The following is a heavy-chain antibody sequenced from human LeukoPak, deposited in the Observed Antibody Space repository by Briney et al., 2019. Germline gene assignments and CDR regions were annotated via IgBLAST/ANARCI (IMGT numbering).Heavy chain of an antibody. Sequence: SETLSLTCTVSGGSISSYYWSWIRQPLGKGLEWIGYIYYSGSTNYNPSLKSRVTISVDTSKNQFSLKLSSVTAADTAVYYCAREGSSGCFDYWGQGTLVTVSS. V-gene: IGHV4-59*01. J-gene: IGHJ4*02. CDR1: GGSISSYY. CDR3: AREGSSGCFDY. CDR2: IYYSGST. D-gene: IGHD6-19*01.